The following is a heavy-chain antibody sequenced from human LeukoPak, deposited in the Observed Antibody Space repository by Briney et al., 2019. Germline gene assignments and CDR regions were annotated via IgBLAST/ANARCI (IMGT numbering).Heavy chain of an antibody. CDR3: ARGYPDYISPNGHQYYMYV. CDR2: ISSNGGST. V-gene: IGHV3-64*01. J-gene: IGHJ6*03. CDR1: GFTFSSYA. Sequence: PGGSLRLSCAASGFTFSSYAMHWVRQAPGKGLEYVSAISSNGGSTYYANSVKGRFTISRDNSKNTLYLQMGSLRAEDMAVYYCARGYPDYISPNGHQYYMYVWGKGTTVTVSS. D-gene: IGHD4-11*01.